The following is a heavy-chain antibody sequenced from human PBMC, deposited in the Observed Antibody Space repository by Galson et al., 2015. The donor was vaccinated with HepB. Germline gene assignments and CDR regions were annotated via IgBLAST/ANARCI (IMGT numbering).Heavy chain of an antibody. V-gene: IGHV3-53*01. Sequence: SLRLSCAASGSTVSNNYMSWVRQAPGKGLEWVSIIYRGGSTYYADSVKGRFTISRDDSKNTLFLQMNSLRAEDTALYYCASRYSSSWAALDYWGQGTLVTVSS. CDR2: IYRGGST. CDR1: GSTVSNNY. J-gene: IGHJ4*02. CDR3: ASRYSSSWAALDY. D-gene: IGHD6-13*01.